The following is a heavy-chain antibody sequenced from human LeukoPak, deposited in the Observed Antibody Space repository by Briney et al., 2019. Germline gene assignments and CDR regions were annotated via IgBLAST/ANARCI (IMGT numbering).Heavy chain of an antibody. CDR1: SGSISSSSHY. D-gene: IGHD4-23*01. Sequence: PSETLSLTCTVSSGSISSSSHYWGWIRQPPGKGLEWIGSIYYSGSTFYNPSLKSRLAISVDTSKNQFSLKLSSGTAADTAVYYCARGSRWVWYFDLWGRGTLVTVSS. V-gene: IGHV4-39*01. J-gene: IGHJ2*01. CDR3: ARGSRWVWYFDL. CDR2: IYYSGST.